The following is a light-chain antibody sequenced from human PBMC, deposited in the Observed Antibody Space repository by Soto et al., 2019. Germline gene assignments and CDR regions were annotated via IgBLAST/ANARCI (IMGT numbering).Light chain of an antibody. CDR1: QSVSSN. Sequence: EIVMTQSPATLSVSPGERATLSCRASQSVSSNLAWYQQKPGQAPRLLIYAASTRATGIPARFSGSGSGTEFALTISRLEPEDFALYYCQQYGDSPFTFGPGTRVD. V-gene: IGKV3-15*01. J-gene: IGKJ3*01. CDR3: QQYGDSPFT. CDR2: AAS.